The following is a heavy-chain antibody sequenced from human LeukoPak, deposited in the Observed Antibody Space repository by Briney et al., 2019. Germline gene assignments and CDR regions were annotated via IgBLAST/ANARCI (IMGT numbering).Heavy chain of an antibody. D-gene: IGHD3-10*01. V-gene: IGHV1-8*01. CDR3: ARRIRGAPTDY. CDR1: GYTLTTYD. Sequence: ASVKVSCKASGYTLTTYDLNWVRQATGQRLEWRGWMNPNSCNTGYAQKFQGRVTMTRNISITTAYMELSNLTSEDTAVYYCARRIRGAPTDYWGQGTLVTVSS. CDR2: MNPNSCNT. J-gene: IGHJ4*02.